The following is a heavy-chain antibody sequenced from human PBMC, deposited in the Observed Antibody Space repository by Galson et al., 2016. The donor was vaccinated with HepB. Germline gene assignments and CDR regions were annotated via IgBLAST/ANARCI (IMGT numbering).Heavy chain of an antibody. D-gene: IGHD3-22*01. Sequence: QSGAEVKQPGESLRISCKGSGYSFTSYWISWVRQMPGKGLEWMGRIDPSDYYTNYSPSFQGHVTISADKSISTAYLQWSSLKASDTAMYYCARHRYYYDSSGYYYALGYWGQGTLVTVSS. CDR2: IDPSDYYT. V-gene: IGHV5-10-1*01. J-gene: IGHJ4*02. CDR3: ARHRYYYDSSGYYYALGY. CDR1: GYSFTSYW.